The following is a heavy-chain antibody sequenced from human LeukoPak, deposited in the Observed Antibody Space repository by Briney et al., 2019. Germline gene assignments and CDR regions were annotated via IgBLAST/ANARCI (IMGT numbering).Heavy chain of an antibody. V-gene: IGHV4-39*01. Sequence: SETLSLTCTVSGGSVSSTSHYWGWIGQPPGKGLEWIGNIYYSGTTYFNPSLKRRVPLSVDPAKNQFSLKLTSVTAADTAVYYCARLGDGYNTAGGFDYWGQGTPVTVSS. J-gene: IGHJ4*02. CDR2: IYYSGTT. D-gene: IGHD5-24*01. CDR1: GGSVSSTSHY. CDR3: ARLGDGYNTAGGFDY.